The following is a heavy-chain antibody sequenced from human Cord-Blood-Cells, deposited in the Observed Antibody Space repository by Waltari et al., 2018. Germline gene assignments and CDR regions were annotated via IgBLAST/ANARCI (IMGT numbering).Heavy chain of an antibody. Sequence: QVQLQQWGAGLWKPSETLSLTCAAYGGSFSGYYWGWLRHPQGKGLEWIGEINHSGSTNYNPSLKSRVTISVDTSKNQFSLKLSSVTAAEKAVYYCATGDYWGQGTLVTVSS. CDR3: ATGDY. CDR2: INHSGST. CDR1: GGSFSGYY. V-gene: IGHV4-34*01. D-gene: IGHD3-10*01. J-gene: IGHJ4*02.